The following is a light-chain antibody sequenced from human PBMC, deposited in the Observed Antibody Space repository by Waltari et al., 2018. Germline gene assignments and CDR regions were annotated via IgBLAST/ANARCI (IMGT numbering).Light chain of an antibody. CDR2: GAS. CDR3: QQYNYWSGT. CDR1: QSVSSN. Sequence: EIVMTQSPATLSFSPGERATLSCRASQSVSSNLAWYRQKPGQAPRLLIYGASTRATGIPARFSGSGSGTEFTLTISSLQSEDFAVYYCQQYNYWSGTFGQGTKVEIK. V-gene: IGKV3-15*01. J-gene: IGKJ1*01.